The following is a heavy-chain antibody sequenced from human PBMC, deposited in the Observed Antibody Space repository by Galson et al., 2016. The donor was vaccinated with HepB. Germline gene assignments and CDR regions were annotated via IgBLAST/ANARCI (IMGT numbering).Heavy chain of an antibody. J-gene: IGHJ4*02. CDR3: ARNDGDY. Sequence: SLRLSCAASGLTFSDYYRTWIRQAPGKGLEWISYIRSSGCVRYYADSVKGRFTVARDNAKNSLYWQMNSLTVEDTAVYYCARNDGDYWGQGTLVTVSS. V-gene: IGHV3-11*04. D-gene: IGHD1-1*01. CDR2: IRSSGCVR. CDR1: GLTFSDYY.